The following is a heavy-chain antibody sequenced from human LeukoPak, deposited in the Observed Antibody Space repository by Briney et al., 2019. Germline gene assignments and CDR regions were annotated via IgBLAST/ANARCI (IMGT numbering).Heavy chain of an antibody. J-gene: IGHJ3*02. Sequence: PGGSLRLSCAASGFTFDDYGMSWVRQAPGKGLEWVSGISWNSGSIGYADSVKGRFTIPRDNAKNSLYLQMNSLRAEDTALYYCAKGLGYGGPNDAFDIWGQGTMVTVSS. CDR1: GFTFDDYG. CDR3: AKGLGYGGPNDAFDI. V-gene: IGHV3-9*01. CDR2: ISWNSGSI. D-gene: IGHD4-23*01.